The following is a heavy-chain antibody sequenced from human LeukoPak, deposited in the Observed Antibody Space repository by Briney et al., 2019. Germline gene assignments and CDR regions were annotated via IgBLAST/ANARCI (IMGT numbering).Heavy chain of an antibody. D-gene: IGHD4/OR15-4a*01. V-gene: IGHV1-2*06. Sequence: ASVKVSCKASGYTFTRYYMHWVRQAPGQGLEWMGRINPVNGGTTYAQKFQGRVTLTRDSSISTAYMELNRLRSDDTAVYYCARVYDYGGESNYFDCWGQGSLVSASS. J-gene: IGHJ4*02. CDR1: GYTFTRYY. CDR3: ARVYDYGGESNYFDC. CDR2: INPVNGGT.